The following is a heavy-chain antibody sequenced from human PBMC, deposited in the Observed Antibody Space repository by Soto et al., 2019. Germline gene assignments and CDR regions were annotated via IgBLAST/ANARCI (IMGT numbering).Heavy chain of an antibody. Sequence: QVQLVESGGGVVQPGRSMRLSCAASEFIFSTSVMHWVRQAPGKGLEWVAVISYDGRNKDYADSVKGRFTISRDNSKNTLHLQMNSLRPEDTALYYCARSEVAVAAPFDYWGQGTLVTVSS. D-gene: IGHD6-19*01. V-gene: IGHV3-30*04. CDR2: ISYDGRNK. CDR3: ARSEVAVAAPFDY. CDR1: EFIFSTSV. J-gene: IGHJ4*02.